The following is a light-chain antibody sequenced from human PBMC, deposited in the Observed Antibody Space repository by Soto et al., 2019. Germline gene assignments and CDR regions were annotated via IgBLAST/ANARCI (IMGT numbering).Light chain of an antibody. CDR3: QQYKSYWT. J-gene: IGKJ1*01. CDR1: RSISNW. V-gene: IGKV1-5*03. CDR2: KAS. Sequence: DIQMTQSPSTLSASVGDRVTITCRASRSISNWLAWYQQKPGKAPKLLIDKASTLESGVPSRFSGSGSGTEFTLTISSLQPDDFATYYCQQYKSYWTFGQGTKVEIK.